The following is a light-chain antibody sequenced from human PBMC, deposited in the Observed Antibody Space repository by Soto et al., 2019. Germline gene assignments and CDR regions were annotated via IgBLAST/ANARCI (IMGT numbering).Light chain of an antibody. CDR2: GAS. Sequence: EIVMTQSPATLSVSPGERATLSCRARQSVSSNLAWYQQKPGQAPRLLIYGASTRATGIPARFSGSGSGTEFTLTISSLQSEDFAVYYCQQYNNWPLTFGPGTKGDIK. J-gene: IGKJ3*01. V-gene: IGKV3D-15*01. CDR3: QQYNNWPLT. CDR1: QSVSSN.